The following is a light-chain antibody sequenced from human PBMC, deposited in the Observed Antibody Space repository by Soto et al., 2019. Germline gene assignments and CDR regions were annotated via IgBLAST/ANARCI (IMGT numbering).Light chain of an antibody. J-gene: IGKJ1*01. CDR2: DAS. V-gene: IGKV3-11*01. CDR1: QSVSSY. CDR3: HQRQSWPRT. Sequence: EIVLTQSPGTLSLSPGERATLCCRAGQSVSSYLAWYQQKPGQAPRLLIYDASNRATGIPARFSGSGSGTDFTLTISSLEPEDFAVYYCHQRQSWPRTFGQGTKVDIK.